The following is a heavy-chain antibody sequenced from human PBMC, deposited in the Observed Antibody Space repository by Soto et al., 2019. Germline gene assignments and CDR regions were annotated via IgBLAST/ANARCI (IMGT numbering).Heavy chain of an antibody. J-gene: IGHJ5*02. CDR2: IYYSGTS. D-gene: IGHD1-1*01. CDR1: GGSISDDTYY. CDR3: ARLHSHSPNCVPLDP. Sequence: LQLQESRPGLVKPSETLSLTCTVSGGSISDDTYYWGWIRQPPGKGLEWIGSIYYSGTSSYNPSLKSRVSMSVDTSKKQLSLRLTSVTAADTAVYYCARLHSHSPNCVPLDPWGQGTLVIVSS. V-gene: IGHV4-39*01.